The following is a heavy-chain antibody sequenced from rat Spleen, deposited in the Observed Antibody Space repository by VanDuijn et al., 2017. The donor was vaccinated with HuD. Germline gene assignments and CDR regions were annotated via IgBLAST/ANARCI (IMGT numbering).Heavy chain of an antibody. CDR2: ISYDGSST. Sequence: EVQLVESGGDLVQPGRSLKLSCAASGFTFSDYAMAWVRQSPEKGLEWVATISYDGSSTYYRDSVKGRFTISRDNAKNTQYLQMDSLRSEDTATYYCTTWDYYDNRFDYWGQGVMVTVSS. CDR1: GFTFSDYA. V-gene: IGHV5-7*01. D-gene: IGHD1-6*01. J-gene: IGHJ2*01. CDR3: TTWDYYDNRFDY.